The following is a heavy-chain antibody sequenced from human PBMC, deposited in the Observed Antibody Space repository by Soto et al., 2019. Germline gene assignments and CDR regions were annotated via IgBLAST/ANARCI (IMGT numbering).Heavy chain of an antibody. D-gene: IGHD5-12*01. Sequence: PGESLKISCKGSGYSFTSYWIGWVRQMPGKGLEWMGTIYPGDSDTRYSPSFQGQVTISADKSISTAYLQWSSLKTEDTAVYYSTREGGYNRAFDLWGRGTLVTVSS. CDR2: IYPGDSDT. J-gene: IGHJ2*01. CDR1: GYSFTSYW. CDR3: TREGGYNRAFDL. V-gene: IGHV5-51*01.